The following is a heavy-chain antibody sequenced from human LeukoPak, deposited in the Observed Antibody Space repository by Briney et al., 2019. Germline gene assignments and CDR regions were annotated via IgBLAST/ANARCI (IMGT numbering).Heavy chain of an antibody. J-gene: IGHJ5*02. CDR1: GGSFSGYY. CDR3: ARGRVVVVPAARNWFDP. CDR2: INHSGST. Sequence: SETLSLTCAVYGGSFSGYYWSWIRQPPGKGLEWIGEINHSGSTNYNPSLKSRVTISVGTSKNQFSLKLSSVTAADTAVYYCARGRVVVVPAARNWFDPWGQGTLVTVSS. D-gene: IGHD2-2*01. V-gene: IGHV4-34*01.